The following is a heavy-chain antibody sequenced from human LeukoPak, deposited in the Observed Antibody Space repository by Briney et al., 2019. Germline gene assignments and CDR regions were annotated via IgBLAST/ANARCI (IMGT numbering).Heavy chain of an antibody. CDR1: GGSISSGSYY. J-gene: IGHJ5*02. D-gene: IGHD2/OR15-2a*01. CDR2: FYTSGST. V-gene: IGHV4-61*02. CDR3: ARGVDTVLSTVFIWFDP. Sequence: PSETLSLTCTVSGGSISSGSYYWSWIRQPAGKGLEWIGRFYTSGSTNYNPSLKSRVTISVDTSKNQFSLKLSSVTAADTAVYYCARGVDTVLSTVFIWFDPWGQGTLVTVSS.